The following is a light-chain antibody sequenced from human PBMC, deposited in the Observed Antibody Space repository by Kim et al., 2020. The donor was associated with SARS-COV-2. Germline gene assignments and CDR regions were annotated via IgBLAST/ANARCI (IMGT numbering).Light chain of an antibody. V-gene: IGKV1-5*03. CDR1: LTVTGS. CDR3: QQYNSASYT. J-gene: IGKJ2*01. Sequence: SASVGAIATTTCRASLTVTGSMALYQQKPGKAPNLLIYQTSTLESGVPSRFSGSGSGTEFTLTISSLQPDDSATYHCQQYNSASYTFGQGTKLEI. CDR2: QTS.